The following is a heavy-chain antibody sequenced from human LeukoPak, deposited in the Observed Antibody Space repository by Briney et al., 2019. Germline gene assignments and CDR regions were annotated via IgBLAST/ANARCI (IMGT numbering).Heavy chain of an antibody. CDR3: ARGYGYSSSWSQFRWFDP. CDR1: GGSISSGGYY. V-gene: IGHV4-31*11. J-gene: IGHJ5*02. D-gene: IGHD6-13*01. CDR2: IYYSRST. Sequence: SETLSLNCAVYGGSISSGGYYWSWIRQHPGKGLEWIGYIYYSRSTYYNPSLKSRVTISVDTSKNQFSLKLSSVTAADTAVYYCARGYGYSSSWSQFRWFDPWGQGTLVTVSS.